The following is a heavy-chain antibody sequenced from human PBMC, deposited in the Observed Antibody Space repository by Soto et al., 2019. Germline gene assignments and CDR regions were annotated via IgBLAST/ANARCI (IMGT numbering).Heavy chain of an antibody. Sequence: GGSLRLSCEGSGFTFSYYYIIWIRQAPGKGLEWISYSSNSGTFSRYADSVKGRFSISRDNTKNLLYLQMNSLRAEDTAVYYCARSGDNYNRLDYWGQGTPVTVSS. CDR1: GFTFSYYY. D-gene: IGHD1-1*01. CDR2: SSNSGTFS. J-gene: IGHJ4*02. V-gene: IGHV3-11*06. CDR3: ARSGDNYNRLDY.